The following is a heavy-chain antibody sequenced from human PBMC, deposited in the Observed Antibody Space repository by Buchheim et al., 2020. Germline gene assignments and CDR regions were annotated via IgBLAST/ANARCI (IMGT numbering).Heavy chain of an antibody. V-gene: IGHV3-15*01. CDR2: IKSKTDGGTT. CDR3: NTVKVRVVNHYYYYNGMDV. CDR1: GFTFSNAW. J-gene: IGHJ6*02. Sequence: EVQLVESGGGLVKPGGSLRLSCAASGFTFSNAWMSWVRQAPGKGLEWVGRIKSKTDGGTTDYAAPVKGRFTVSRDDSKNTLYLQMNSLKSEDTAVYYCNTVKVRVVNHYYYYNGMDVWGQGTT. D-gene: IGHD3-3*01.